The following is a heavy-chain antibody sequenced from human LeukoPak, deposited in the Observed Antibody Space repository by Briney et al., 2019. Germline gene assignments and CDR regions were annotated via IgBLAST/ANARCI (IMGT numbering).Heavy chain of an antibody. CDR3: ARGPLSSXYTHAFDI. V-gene: IGHV1-69*04. Sequence: SVKVSCKASGGTFSSYAISWVRQAPGQGLEWMGRIIPILGIANYAQKFQGRVTITADKSTSTAYMELSSLRSEDTAVYYCARGPLSSXYTHAFDIWGQGTMXTVSS. J-gene: IGHJ3*02. CDR2: IIPILGIA. D-gene: IGHD2/OR15-2a*01. CDR1: GGTFSSYA.